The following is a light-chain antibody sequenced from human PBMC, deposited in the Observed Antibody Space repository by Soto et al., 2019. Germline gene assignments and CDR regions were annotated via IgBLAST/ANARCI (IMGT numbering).Light chain of an antibody. V-gene: IGKV3D-20*02. J-gene: IGKJ5*01. CDR3: QQRRSWPPTIT. CDR1: QSVSNNY. CDR2: GAS. Sequence: EIVLRQSPGTLSLSPGERATLSCRASQSVSNNYLARYQQKPGQAPRLLIYGASNRATGIPDRFSGSGSGTDFTLTISSLEPEDFAVYYCQQRRSWPPTITFGQGTRLEIK.